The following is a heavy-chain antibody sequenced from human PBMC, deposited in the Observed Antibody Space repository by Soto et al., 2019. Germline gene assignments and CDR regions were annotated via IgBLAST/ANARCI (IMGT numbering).Heavy chain of an antibody. Sequence: GESLKISCKGSGYSFTSYWISWVRQMPGKGLEWRGRIDPSDSYTNYSPSFQGHVTIAADKSISTASLQWSSLTASDTAMYYCARLWDINMVRGVIIRYGMDVWGQGTTVTVSS. J-gene: IGHJ6*02. CDR3: ARLWDINMVRGVIIRYGMDV. V-gene: IGHV5-10-1*01. CDR1: GYSFTSYW. D-gene: IGHD3-10*01. CDR2: IDPSDSYT.